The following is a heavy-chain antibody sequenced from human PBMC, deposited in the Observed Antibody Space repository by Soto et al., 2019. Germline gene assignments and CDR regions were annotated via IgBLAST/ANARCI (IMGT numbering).Heavy chain of an antibody. J-gene: IGHJ4*02. Sequence: QVHLQESGPGLVKPSETLSLTCTVSGGSISNYYWSWIRQPAGKGLEWIGRIYVSGIIDYNPSLKSRVTMSEDTSKNQFSLKLSSVTAADTAVYYCARAAKFGDLDYWGQGALVTVSS. CDR3: ARAAKFGDLDY. CDR2: IYVSGII. D-gene: IGHD3-10*01. V-gene: IGHV4-4*07. CDR1: GGSISNYY.